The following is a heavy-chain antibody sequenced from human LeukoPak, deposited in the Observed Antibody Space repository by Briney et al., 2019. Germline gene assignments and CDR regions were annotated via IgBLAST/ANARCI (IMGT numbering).Heavy chain of an antibody. V-gene: IGHV3-21*01. D-gene: IGHD3-3*01. CDR3: ARGHVDYDFWSGSPPVYGKDV. CDR1: GFTFSSYS. Sequence: GGSLRLSCAASGFTFSSYSMNWVRQAPGKGLEWVSSISSSSSYIYYADSVKGRFTISRDNAKNSLYLQMNSLRAEDTAVYYCARGHVDYDFWSGSPPVYGKDVWGQGTTVTVSS. J-gene: IGHJ6*02. CDR2: ISSSSSYI.